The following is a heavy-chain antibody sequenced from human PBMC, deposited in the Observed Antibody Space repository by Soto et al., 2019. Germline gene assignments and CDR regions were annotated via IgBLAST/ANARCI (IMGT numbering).Heavy chain of an antibody. CDR3: AKSHLWGNYHFDY. J-gene: IGHJ4*02. D-gene: IGHD4-4*01. Sequence: ESGGGVVQPGRSLRLSCAASGFTFSSYGMHWVRQAPGKGLEWVAVISYDGSNKYYADSVKGRFTISRDNSKNTLYLQMNSLRAEDTAVYYCAKSHLWGNYHFDYWGQGTLVTVSS. CDR2: ISYDGSNK. CDR1: GFTFSSYG. V-gene: IGHV3-30*18.